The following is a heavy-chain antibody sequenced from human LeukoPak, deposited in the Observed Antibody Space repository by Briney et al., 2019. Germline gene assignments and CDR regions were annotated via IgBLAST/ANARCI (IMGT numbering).Heavy chain of an antibody. CDR1: GFTFSSYG. Sequence: PGRSLRLSCAASGFTFSSYGMHWVRQAPGKGLEWVALIWYEGSNKYYGDSVKGRFTISRDNSKNTVYLQMNSLRAEDTAVYYCARATESSGWSWGQGTPVTVSS. CDR2: IWYEGSNK. J-gene: IGHJ4*02. CDR3: ARATESSGWS. V-gene: IGHV3-33*01. D-gene: IGHD6-19*01.